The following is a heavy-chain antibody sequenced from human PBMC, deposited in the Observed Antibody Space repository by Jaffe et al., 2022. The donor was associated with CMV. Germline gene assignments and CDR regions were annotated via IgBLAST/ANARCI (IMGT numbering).Heavy chain of an antibody. Sequence: EVQLVESGGGLIQPGGSLRLSCAASGFIVSSTYLSWVRQAPGEGLEWVSTVYSGGTTYFADSVKGRFAISRDNSKNTVYLQMNSLTAGDTAVYYCATYGGYQGVFDIWGQGTLVTVSS. CDR1: GFIVSSTY. J-gene: IGHJ3*02. V-gene: IGHV3-53*01. CDR3: ATYGGYQGVFDI. D-gene: IGHD5-12*01. CDR2: VYSGGTT.